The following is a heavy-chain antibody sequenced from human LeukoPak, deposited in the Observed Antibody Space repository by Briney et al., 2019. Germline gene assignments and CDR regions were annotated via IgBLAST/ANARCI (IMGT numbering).Heavy chain of an antibody. Sequence: SETLSLTCTVSGGSISSHYWSWIRQSPGKGLEWIAYIYYTGSADYNPSLESRVTISLDTSKNQFSLKLSSVTAADTAVYYCARKGGYFDYWGQGTLVTVSS. D-gene: IGHD3-16*01. J-gene: IGHJ4*02. CDR3: ARKGGYFDY. CDR1: GGSISSHY. CDR2: IYYTGSA. V-gene: IGHV4-59*11.